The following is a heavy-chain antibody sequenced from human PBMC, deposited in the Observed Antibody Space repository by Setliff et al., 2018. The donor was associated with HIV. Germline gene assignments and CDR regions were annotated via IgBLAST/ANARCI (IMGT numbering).Heavy chain of an antibody. V-gene: IGHV3-33*06. D-gene: IGHD6-13*01. CDR3: VKGPGYSSSWYYFNY. Sequence: GGSLRLSCAASGFTFNSYGMHWVRQAPGKGLEWVALIWYDASKKEYADSVKGRFNILRDDSKKTVDLQMNSLRADDTAVYYCVKGPGYSSSWYYFNYWGQGTLVTVSS. J-gene: IGHJ4*02. CDR2: IWYDASKK. CDR1: GFTFNSYG.